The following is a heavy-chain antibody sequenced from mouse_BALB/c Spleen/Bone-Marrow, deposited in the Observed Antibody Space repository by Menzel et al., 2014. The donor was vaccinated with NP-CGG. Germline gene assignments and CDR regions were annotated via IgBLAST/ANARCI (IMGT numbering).Heavy chain of an antibody. CDR3: AREIINDYHWYFDV. J-gene: IGHJ1*01. CDR2: IRNKANGYTT. Sequence: EVQVVESGGGLVQPGGSLRLSCATSGFTFTDYYMSWVRRPPGKALEWLGFIRNKANGYTTEYSASVRGRFTISRDNSQSILYLQMNTLRAEDSATYYCAREIINDYHWYFDVWGAGTTVTVSS. D-gene: IGHD2-4*01. V-gene: IGHV7-3*02. CDR1: GFTFTDYY.